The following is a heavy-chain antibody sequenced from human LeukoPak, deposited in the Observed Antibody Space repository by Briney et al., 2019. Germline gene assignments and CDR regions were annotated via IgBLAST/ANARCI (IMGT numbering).Heavy chain of an antibody. CDR2: ISSSSSYT. J-gene: IGHJ4*02. Sequence: GGSLRLSCAASGFTFSDYYMSWIRQAPGKGLEWVSYISSSSSYTNYADSVKGRFTISRDNAENSLYLQMNSLRTEDTALYYCAKGLRLGELSLYRPFDYWGQGTLVTVSS. D-gene: IGHD3-16*02. V-gene: IGHV3-11*05. CDR3: AKGLRLGELSLYRPFDY. CDR1: GFTFSDYY.